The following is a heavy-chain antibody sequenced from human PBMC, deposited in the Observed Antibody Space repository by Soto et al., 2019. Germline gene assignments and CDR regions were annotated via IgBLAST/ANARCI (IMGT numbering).Heavy chain of an antibody. Sequence: SETLSLTCTVSGGSISSSSYYWGWIRQPPGKGLEWIGSIYYSGSTYYNPSLKSRVTISVDTSKNQFSLKLSSVTAADTAVYYCARHVNSYYDSSGYYLNWFDPWGQGTLVTVS. CDR1: GGSISSSSYY. CDR2: IYYSGST. D-gene: IGHD3-22*01. V-gene: IGHV4-39*01. CDR3: ARHVNSYYDSSGYYLNWFDP. J-gene: IGHJ5*02.